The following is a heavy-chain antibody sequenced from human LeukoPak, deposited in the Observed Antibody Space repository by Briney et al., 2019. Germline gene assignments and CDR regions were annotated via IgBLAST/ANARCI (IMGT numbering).Heavy chain of an antibody. CDR3: ARQGGGYWNYFDP. D-gene: IGHD1-1*01. V-gene: IGHV4-39*01. CDR1: GGSISSRPYY. CDR2: IYFSGTT. J-gene: IGHJ4*02. Sequence: SETLSLTCSVSGGSISSRPYYWAWIRQPPGKGLEWIGIIYFSGTTYYNPSLKSRVTISVDTSKNQFSLKLSSVTAADTAVYYCARQGGGYWNYFDPWGQGTLVTVSS.